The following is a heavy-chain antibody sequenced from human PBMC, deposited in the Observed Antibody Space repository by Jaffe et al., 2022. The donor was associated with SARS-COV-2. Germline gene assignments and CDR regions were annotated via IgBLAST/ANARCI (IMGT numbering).Heavy chain of an antibody. CDR2: MNPNSGNT. J-gene: IGHJ6*02. D-gene: IGHD4-4*01. Sequence: QVQLVQSGAEVKKPGASVKVSCKASGYTFTSYDINWVRQATGQGLEWMGWMNPNSGNTGYAQKFQGRVTMTRNTSISTAYMELSSLRSEDTAVYYCARGPGSNYVYYYYYYGMDVWGQGTTVTVSS. CDR1: GYTFTSYD. CDR3: ARGPGSNYVYYYYYYGMDV. V-gene: IGHV1-8*01.